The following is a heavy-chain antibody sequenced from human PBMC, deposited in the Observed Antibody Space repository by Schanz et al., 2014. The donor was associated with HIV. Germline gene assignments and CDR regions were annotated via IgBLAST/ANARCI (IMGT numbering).Heavy chain of an antibody. CDR1: GFTITSYG. CDR3: ARVFGRTYGLPDY. J-gene: IGHJ4*02. CDR2: ISGSDGDT. Sequence: EVQLLESGGGLVQPGGSLRLSCAVSGFTITSYGMSWVRQAPGKGLDWVSTISGSDGDTYYADSVKGRFTISRDNSRNALYLHMNSLRADDTAVYYCARVFGRTYGLPDYWGQGTLVTVSP. V-gene: IGHV3-23*01. D-gene: IGHD3-10*01.